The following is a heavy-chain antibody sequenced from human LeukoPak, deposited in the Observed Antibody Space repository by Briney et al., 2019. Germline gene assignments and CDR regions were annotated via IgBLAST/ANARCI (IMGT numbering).Heavy chain of an antibody. Sequence: PSETLSLTCTVSGGSISSYYWSWIRQPAGKGLEWIGRIYTSGSTNYNPSLKSRVTMSVDTSKNQFSLKLSSVTAADTAVYYCARVQRRITIFGVVIFFPDWGQGTLVTVSS. V-gene: IGHV4-4*07. CDR2: IYTSGST. J-gene: IGHJ4*02. CDR3: ARVQRRITIFGVVIFFPD. CDR1: GGSISSYY. D-gene: IGHD3-3*01.